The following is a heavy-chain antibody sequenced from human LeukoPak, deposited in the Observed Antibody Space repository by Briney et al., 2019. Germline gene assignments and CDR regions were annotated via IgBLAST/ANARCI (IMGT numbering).Heavy chain of an antibody. D-gene: IGHD2-2*02. CDR2: IYTSGST. Sequence: PSETLSLTCTVSGGSISSYYWSWIRQPPGKGLEWIGYIYTSGSTNYNPSLKSRVTITVDTSKNQFSLKLSSVTAADTAVYYCARHIVVVPAAIYWFDPWGQGTLVTVSS. V-gene: IGHV4-4*09. CDR3: ARHIVVVPAAIYWFDP. J-gene: IGHJ5*02. CDR1: GGSISSYY.